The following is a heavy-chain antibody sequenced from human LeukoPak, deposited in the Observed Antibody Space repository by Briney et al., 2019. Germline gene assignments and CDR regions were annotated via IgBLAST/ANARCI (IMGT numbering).Heavy chain of an antibody. V-gene: IGHV3-23*01. CDR2: ISGSGGST. Sequence: GGSLRLSCAASGFTFSSYAMSWVRQAPGKGLEWVSAISGSGGSTYYADSVKGRFTISRDKTRNTVYLQMKSLRAEDTAVYYCARDFSFDYWGQGTLVTVS. CDR1: GFTFSSYA. CDR3: ARDFSFDY. D-gene: IGHD2/OR15-2a*01. J-gene: IGHJ4*02.